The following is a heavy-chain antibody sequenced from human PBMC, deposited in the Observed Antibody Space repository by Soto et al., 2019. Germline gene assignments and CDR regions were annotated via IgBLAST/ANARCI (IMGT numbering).Heavy chain of an antibody. CDR2: ITGIDGRT. CDR3: AKDRGPYCSGGICYPPSWFDP. J-gene: IGHJ5*02. V-gene: IGHV3-23*01. Sequence: GGSLRLSCVGSGFTFGNYAMSWVRQAPGKGLEWVSSITGIDGRTYYADSVKGRFTISRDNPKDTLYLQMNNLRAEDTAMFYCAKDRGPYCSGGICYPPSWFDPWGQGTQVTVSS. D-gene: IGHD2-15*01. CDR1: GFTFGNYA.